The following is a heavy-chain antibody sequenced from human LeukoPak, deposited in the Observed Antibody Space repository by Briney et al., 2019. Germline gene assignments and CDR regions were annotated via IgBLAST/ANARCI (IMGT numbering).Heavy chain of an antibody. CDR3: ARDKVAVDGPRFDP. D-gene: IGHD6-19*01. J-gene: IGHJ5*02. CDR2: ISYSGST. Sequence: SETLSLTCLVSGGSISSHYWTWIRQPPRKGLEWIGYISYSGSTNYNPSLKSRVTMSVDTSKNHFSLKLTSVTAADTAVYYCARDKVAVDGPRFDPWGQGTLVTVSS. CDR1: GGSISSHY. V-gene: IGHV4-59*11.